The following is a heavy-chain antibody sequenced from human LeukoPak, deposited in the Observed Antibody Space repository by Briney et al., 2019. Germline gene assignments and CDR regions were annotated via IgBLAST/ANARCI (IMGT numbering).Heavy chain of an antibody. CDR2: IRYDGSNK. J-gene: IGHJ4*02. CDR3: AKDRASTSWGYYFDY. Sequence: GGSLRLSCAASGFTFSSYGMHWVRQAPGKRLEWVAFIRYDGSNKYYADSVKGRFTISRDNSKNTLYLQMNSLRAEDTAVYYCAKDRASTSWGYYFDYWGQGTLVTVSS. CDR1: GFTFSSYG. D-gene: IGHD2-2*01. V-gene: IGHV3-30*02.